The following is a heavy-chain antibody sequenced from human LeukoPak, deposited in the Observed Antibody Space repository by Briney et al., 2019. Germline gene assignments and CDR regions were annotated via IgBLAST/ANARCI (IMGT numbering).Heavy chain of an antibody. CDR3: ATQIVGAPYPHLDH. Sequence: GSSVKDSCKAPGGSFSGYVISWVRQAPGQGLEWMGRIIPLLGVSSYPQKFQGRVTITADKSTSTAYMEVNSLRSEDTAVYYCATQIVGAPYPHLDHWGQGTLVTVSP. CDR1: GGSFSGYV. V-gene: IGHV1-69*04. D-gene: IGHD1-26*01. CDR2: IIPLLGVS. J-gene: IGHJ4*02.